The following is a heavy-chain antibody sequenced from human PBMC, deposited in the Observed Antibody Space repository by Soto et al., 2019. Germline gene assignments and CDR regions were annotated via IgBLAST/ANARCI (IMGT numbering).Heavy chain of an antibody. V-gene: IGHV1-58*01. J-gene: IGHJ6*02. CDR2: IVVGSGNT. Sequence: GASVKVSCKASGFTFTSSAVQWVRQARGQRLEWIGWIVVGSGNTNYAQKFQERVTITRDMSTSTAYMELSSLRSEDTAVYYCAALSPSDIVLPYHYYGMDVWGQGTTVTVSS. D-gene: IGHD2-8*01. CDR1: GFTFTSSA. CDR3: AALSPSDIVLPYHYYGMDV.